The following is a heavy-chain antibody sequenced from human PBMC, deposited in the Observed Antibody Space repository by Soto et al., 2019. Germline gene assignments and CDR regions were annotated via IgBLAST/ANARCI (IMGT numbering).Heavy chain of an antibody. CDR2: ISWNSGRI. V-gene: IGHV3-9*01. CDR1: GLSIDDSA. J-gene: IGHJ4*01. Sequence: HLVESGGGLVQPGKSLRLSCVASGLSIDDSAMHWVRQVPGKGLEWVSGISWNSGRIGYGDSVKGRFTISRDNAKSSLYLQMDSLRPEDTAVDYCVKAFKAYTVTTYFEHWGRRVLVTVSS. CDR3: VKAFKAYTVTTYFEH. D-gene: IGHD4-17*01.